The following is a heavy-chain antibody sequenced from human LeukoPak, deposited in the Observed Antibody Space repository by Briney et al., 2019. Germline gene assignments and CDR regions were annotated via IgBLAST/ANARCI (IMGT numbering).Heavy chain of an antibody. Sequence: SETLSLTCVVSGYSINSGFLWGWIRQPPGKGLDWIWSIYRSVTTYYNPSLESRVTISVDMSKTQFSLKLGSVTAAETAVYYCARGWGATATTGPSAYWGQGTLVTVSS. CDR3: ARGWGATATTGPSAY. V-gene: IGHV4-38-2*01. CDR1: GYSINSGFL. J-gene: IGHJ4*02. CDR2: IYRSVTT. D-gene: IGHD4-17*01.